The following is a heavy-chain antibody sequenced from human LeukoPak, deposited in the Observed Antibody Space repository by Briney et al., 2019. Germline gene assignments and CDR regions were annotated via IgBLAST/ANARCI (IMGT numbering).Heavy chain of an antibody. CDR3: ARGDPHADL. Sequence: GGCLRLSCAASGFDLNTYEMNWVRQAPGKGLEWIADITISGHTKNYADSVKGRFTISRDNAGTSLYLQMNSLRVEDTGVYYCARGDPHADLWGQGTLVTVSS. CDR1: GFDLNTYE. J-gene: IGHJ5*02. CDR2: ITISGHTK. V-gene: IGHV3-48*03.